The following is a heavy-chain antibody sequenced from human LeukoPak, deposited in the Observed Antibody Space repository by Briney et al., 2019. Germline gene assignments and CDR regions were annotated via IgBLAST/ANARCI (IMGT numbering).Heavy chain of an antibody. CDR3: ARAQQLVPFDY. D-gene: IGHD6-13*01. CDR2: ISWNSGSI. V-gene: IGHV3-9*01. CDR1: GFTFDDYA. Sequence: GGSLRLSCAASGFTFDDYAMHWVRQAPEKGLEWVSGISWNSGSIGYADSVKGRFTISRDNAKNSLYLQMNSLRAEDTAVYYCARAQQLVPFDYWGQGTLVTVSS. J-gene: IGHJ4*02.